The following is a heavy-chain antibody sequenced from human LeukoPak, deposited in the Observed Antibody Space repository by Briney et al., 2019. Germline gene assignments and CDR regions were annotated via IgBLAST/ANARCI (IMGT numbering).Heavy chain of an antibody. CDR1: VFTFSSHS. CDR2: ISSSSSYT. D-gene: IGHD3-9*01. J-gene: IGHJ4*02. Sequence: PRGSLRLSSAPSVFTFSSHSMNWVPQAPGKGLECVSSISSSSSYTYNADSVKGRFTISRDNAKNSLYLQMNSLRAEDTAVYYCARVSTGDYDILSRGTLDYWGQGTLVTVSS. V-gene: IGHV3-21*01. CDR3: ARVSTGDYDILSRGTLDY.